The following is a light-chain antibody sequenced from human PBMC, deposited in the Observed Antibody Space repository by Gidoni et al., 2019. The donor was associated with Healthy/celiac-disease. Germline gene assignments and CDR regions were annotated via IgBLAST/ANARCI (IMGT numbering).Light chain of an antibody. CDR1: KLGDKY. V-gene: IGLV3-1*01. J-gene: IGLJ2*01. Sequence: SYELTQPPSVSVSPGQTASLTCSGDKLGDKYACWYQQKPGQSPGLVIYQDSKRPSGIPERFSGSNSGNTATLTISGTQAMDEADYYCQAWDSSTGGVFGGGTKLTVL. CDR3: QAWDSSTGGV. CDR2: QDS.